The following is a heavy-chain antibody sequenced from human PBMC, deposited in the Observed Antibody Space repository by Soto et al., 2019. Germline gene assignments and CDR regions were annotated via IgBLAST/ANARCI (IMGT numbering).Heavy chain of an antibody. CDR3: ARDAADTPMVY. J-gene: IGHJ4*02. V-gene: IGHV1-69*01. D-gene: IGHD5-18*01. CDR2: IIPQVPTP. CDR1: GGIFRSNA. Sequence: QVQLVQSGAEVRKPGSSVKLSCKSSGGIFRSNAISWVRQAPGQGLEWMGAIIPQVPTPYYAQKFQGRVTITADESTSTAYMALNSLRSDDTAVYFCARDAADTPMVYWGQGTLLTVSS.